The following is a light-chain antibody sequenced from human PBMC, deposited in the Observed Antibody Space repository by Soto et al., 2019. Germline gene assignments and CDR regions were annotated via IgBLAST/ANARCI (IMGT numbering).Light chain of an antibody. CDR2: GAS. CDR3: QQYNNWPRT. V-gene: IGKV3-15*01. CDR1: QSVSNT. J-gene: IGKJ1*01. Sequence: EIVMTQSPTTLSVSPGERATLSCRASQSVSNTLAWYQQKPGKAPRLLIYGASTRATGIPARFSGSGSGTEFTLTISSLQSEDFAVYYCQQYNNWPRTFGQGTKVDIK.